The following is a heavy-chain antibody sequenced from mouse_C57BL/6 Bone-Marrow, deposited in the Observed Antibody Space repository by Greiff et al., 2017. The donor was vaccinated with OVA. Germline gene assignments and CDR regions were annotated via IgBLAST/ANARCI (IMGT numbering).Heavy chain of an antibody. CDR3: ARGSTMVRYFDY. V-gene: IGHV1-63*01. Sequence: QVQLQESGAELVRPGTSVKMSCKASGYTFTNYWIGWAKQRPGHGLEWIGDIYPGGGYTNYNEKFKGKATLTADKSSSTAYMQFSSLTSEDSAIYYGARGSTMVRYFDYWGQGTTLTVSS. J-gene: IGHJ2*01. CDR1: GYTFTNYW. D-gene: IGHD2-13*01. CDR2: IYPGGGYT.